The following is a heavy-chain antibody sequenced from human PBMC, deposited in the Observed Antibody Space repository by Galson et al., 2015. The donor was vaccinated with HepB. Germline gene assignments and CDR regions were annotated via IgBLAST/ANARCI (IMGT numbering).Heavy chain of an antibody. J-gene: IGHJ1*01. V-gene: IGHV1-58*02. CDR2: IVVDSGNT. D-gene: IGHD5-18*01. CDR3: AAEVYVPGYTFQL. Sequence: SVKVSCKAFGFIFPKIAIHWVRQARGQPLEWIGWIVVDSGNTNYAQTLQNRLTITRDMSTSTAHMELSGLRSDDTAVYYCAAEVYVPGYTFQLWGQGTLVTVSS. CDR1: GFIFPKIA.